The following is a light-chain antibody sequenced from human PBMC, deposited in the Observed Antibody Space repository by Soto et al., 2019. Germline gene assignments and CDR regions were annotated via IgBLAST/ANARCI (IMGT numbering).Light chain of an antibody. Sequence: ELVLTQSPGTLSLSPGERATLSCRASQSVNGNYLTWYQQKPGQAPRLLIYGASSRATGIPDRFSGSGSGTDFTLTISRLEPEDFAVYYCQQYCSSFPYTFGQGTKLEIK. CDR2: GAS. V-gene: IGKV3-20*01. CDR1: QSVNGNY. CDR3: QQYCSSFPYT. J-gene: IGKJ2*01.